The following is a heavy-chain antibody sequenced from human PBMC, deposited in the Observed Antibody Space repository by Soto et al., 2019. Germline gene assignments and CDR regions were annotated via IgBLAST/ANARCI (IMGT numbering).Heavy chain of an antibody. D-gene: IGHD5-12*01. CDR2: INSDGSGT. J-gene: IGHJ6*02. CDR1: GFTFSHHL. CDR3: ARGDISSDYLNSEYAMDV. Sequence: GGSLRLSCAASGFTFSHHLMHWVRQAPGKGLVWVARINSDGSGTNYAESVKGRFTISRDNTKNTLYVQMSSLTTEDTAVYYCARGDISSDYLNSEYAMDVWGQGTTVTVSS. V-gene: IGHV3-74*01.